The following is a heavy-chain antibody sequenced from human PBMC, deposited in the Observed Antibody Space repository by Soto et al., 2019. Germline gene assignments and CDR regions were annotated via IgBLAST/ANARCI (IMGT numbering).Heavy chain of an antibody. CDR1: GFTFSIYA. J-gene: IGHJ5*02. CDR3: AKEWDCTSTYCFREWFDP. Sequence: GGSLILSCAASGFTFSIYAMSWVRQAPGKGLEWVSAISDSGGSTYYADSVKGRFTISRDNSNNTLYLQMNSLRAEDTAIYYYAKEWDCTSTYCFREWFDPWGQGTLVTVSS. V-gene: IGHV3-23*01. D-gene: IGHD2-2*01. CDR2: ISDSGGST.